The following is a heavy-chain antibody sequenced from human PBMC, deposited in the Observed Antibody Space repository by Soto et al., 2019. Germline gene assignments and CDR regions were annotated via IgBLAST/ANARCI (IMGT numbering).Heavy chain of an antibody. V-gene: IGHV1-69*01. J-gene: IGHJ3*02. CDR2: IIPIFGTA. CDR3: ASPDQQDAFDI. Sequence: QVQLVQSGAEVKKPGSSVKVSCKASGGTFSSYAISWVRKAPGQGLEWMGGIIPIFGTANYAQEFQGRVTITAEESTSTAYMELSSLRSEDTDVYYCASPDQQDAFDIWGQGTMVTVSA. CDR1: GGTFSSYA.